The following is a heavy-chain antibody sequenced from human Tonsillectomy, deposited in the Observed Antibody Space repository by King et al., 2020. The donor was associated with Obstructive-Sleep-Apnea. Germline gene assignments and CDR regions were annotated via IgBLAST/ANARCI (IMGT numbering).Heavy chain of an antibody. V-gene: IGHV4-39*07. J-gene: IGHJ4*02. CDR2: IYHSGST. CDR1: GGSISTSGYF. Sequence: QLQESGPGLVKPSETLSLTCTVSGGSISTSGYFWGWIRQPPGKGLEWIGEIYHSGSTYYSPSLRSRATISLDTSKNQFSLKLRSVTAADTAVYFCAREKPHNCDSSGLVDYWGQGTLVTVSS. D-gene: IGHD3-22*01. CDR3: AREKPHNCDSSGLVDY.